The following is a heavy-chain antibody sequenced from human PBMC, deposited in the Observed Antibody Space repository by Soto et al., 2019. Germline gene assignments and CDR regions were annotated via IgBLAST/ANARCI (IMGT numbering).Heavy chain of an antibody. V-gene: IGHV1-69*12. CDR1: GGSLSNYG. Sequence: QVQLVQSGAEVKKPGSSVKVSCKAYGGSLSNYGISWVRHAPGEGLEWMGGIIPVFGTANYAQKFQGRVTITADESTNIVYMDVTSLRSEDTAVYYCARGDATKIVVTTYYAMDVWGQGTTVTVSS. D-gene: IGHD4-17*01. J-gene: IGHJ6*02. CDR3: ARGDATKIVVTTYYAMDV. CDR2: IIPVFGTA.